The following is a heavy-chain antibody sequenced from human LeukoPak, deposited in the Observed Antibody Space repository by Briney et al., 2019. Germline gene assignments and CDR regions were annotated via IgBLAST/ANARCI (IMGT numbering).Heavy chain of an antibody. D-gene: IGHD3-16*01. CDR1: GFTFSNYG. CDR3: AKDGGVNWGNWFDS. J-gene: IGHJ5*01. CDR2: ISDSGGIA. V-gene: IGHV3-23*01. Sequence: GGSRRLSVAASGFTFSNYGMSWVRKAPGQGLEWVSTISDSGGIAYYADSVKGRFTISRDNSRSTLYLQMNSPRAEDTAEYYCAKDGGVNWGNWFDSWGQGTLVTVSS.